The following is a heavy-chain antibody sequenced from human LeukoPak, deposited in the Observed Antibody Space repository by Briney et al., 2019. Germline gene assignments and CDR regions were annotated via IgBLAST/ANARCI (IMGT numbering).Heavy chain of an antibody. Sequence: SETLSLTCTVSGGSISSGGYYWSWIRQPPGKGLEWIGYIYHSGSTYYNPSLKSRVTISVDRSKNQFSLKLSSVTAADTAVCYCARAPFRSRVMVDYWGQGTLVTVSS. J-gene: IGHJ4*02. CDR1: GGSISSGGYY. CDR2: IYHSGST. V-gene: IGHV4-30-2*01. CDR3: ARAPFRSRVMVDY. D-gene: IGHD2-8*01.